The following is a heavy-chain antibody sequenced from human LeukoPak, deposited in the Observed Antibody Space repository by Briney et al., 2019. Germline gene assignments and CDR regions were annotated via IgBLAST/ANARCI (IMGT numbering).Heavy chain of an antibody. CDR3: ARERKTGRNWFDP. Sequence: ASVKVSCKAPGYTFTGYYMHWVRQAPGQGLEWMGWINPNSGGTNYAQKFQGWVTMTRDTSISTAYMELSRLRSDDTAVYYCARERKTGRNWFDPWGQGTLVTVSS. CDR1: GYTFTGYY. V-gene: IGHV1-2*04. J-gene: IGHJ5*02. CDR2: INPNSGGT.